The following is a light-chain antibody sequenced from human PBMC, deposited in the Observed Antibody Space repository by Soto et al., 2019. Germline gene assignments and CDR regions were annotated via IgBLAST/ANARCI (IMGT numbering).Light chain of an antibody. J-gene: IGKJ2*01. CDR1: QTVSDSY. V-gene: IGKV3-20*01. Sequence: EIVLTQSPGTLSLSPGERAAITCRASQTVSDSYLAWYQQRPGQTPRLLIYGASSRATGIPDRFSGSGSGADFTLTISILEPDDFAVYYCQQYATSPYTFGQGTKLEI. CDR2: GAS. CDR3: QQYATSPYT.